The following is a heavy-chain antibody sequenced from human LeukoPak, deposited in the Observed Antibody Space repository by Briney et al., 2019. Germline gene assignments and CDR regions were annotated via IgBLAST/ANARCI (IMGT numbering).Heavy chain of an antibody. D-gene: IGHD3-22*01. CDR2: IWYDGSNK. V-gene: IGHV3-33*01. CDR3: ARDRKVVRYYFDY. CDR1: GFTFSSYG. J-gene: IGHJ4*02. Sequence: GGSLRLSCAASGFTFSSYGMHWVRQAPGQGLEWVAVIWYDGSNKHYADSVKGRFTISRDNSKNTLYLQMNSLRAEDTAVYYCARDRKVVRYYFDYWGQGTLVTVSS.